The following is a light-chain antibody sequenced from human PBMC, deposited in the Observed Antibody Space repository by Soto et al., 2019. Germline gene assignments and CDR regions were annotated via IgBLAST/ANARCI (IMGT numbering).Light chain of an antibody. V-gene: IGLV2-14*01. J-gene: IGLJ1*01. CDR1: SSDVGGYGS. Sequence: QSALTQPASVSGPPGQSITISCTGTSSDVGGYGSVSWYQQHPGKAPKLMIYEVSNRPSGVSNRFSGSKSGNTASLTISGLQAEDEADYYCSSYTSSGTYVFGTGTKVTVL. CDR2: EVS. CDR3: SSYTSSGTYV.